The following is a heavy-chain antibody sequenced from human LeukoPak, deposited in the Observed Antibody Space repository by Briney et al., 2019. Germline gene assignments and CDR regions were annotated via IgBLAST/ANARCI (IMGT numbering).Heavy chain of an antibody. CDR1: GVSFSSYY. Sequence: SETLSLTCAAYGVSFSSYYWSWIRQPPGKGLEWMGEIKHSGSTNYNPSFKSRVTISVDTSKNQWSLKQRSVTAADTAVYYCAKRPRYYDILAGYYNVYYGMDVWGQGTTVTVSS. J-gene: IGHJ6*02. CDR3: AKRPRYYDILAGYYNVYYGMDV. D-gene: IGHD3-9*01. CDR2: IKHSGST. V-gene: IGHV4-34*01.